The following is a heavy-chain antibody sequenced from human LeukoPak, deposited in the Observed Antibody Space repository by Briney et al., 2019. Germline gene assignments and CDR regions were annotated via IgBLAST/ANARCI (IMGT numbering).Heavy chain of an antibody. D-gene: IGHD2-15*01. V-gene: IGHV1-69*05. CDR1: GGTFSSYA. J-gene: IGHJ3*02. CDR3: ARSNVVVVAATPDAFDI. CDR2: IIPIFGTA. Sequence: GSSVKVSCKASGGTFSSYAVSWVRQAPGQGLEWMGRIIPIFGTANYAQKFQGRVTMTRDTSTSTVYMELSSLRSEDTAVYYCARSNVVVVAATPDAFDIWGQGTMVTVSS.